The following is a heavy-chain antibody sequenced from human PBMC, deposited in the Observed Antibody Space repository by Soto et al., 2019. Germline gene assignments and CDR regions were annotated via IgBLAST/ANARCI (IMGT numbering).Heavy chain of an antibody. CDR2: ISGYNGNT. D-gene: IGHD3-10*01. CDR1: GYTFTSYG. J-gene: IGHJ6*02. V-gene: IGHV1-18*04. CDR3: ARAGKYYYGSGSPYYYGMDV. Sequence: QVQLVQSGAEVKKPGASVKVSCKASGYTFTSYGVSWVRQAPGQGLEWMGWISGYNGNTNYEQKLQGRVTMTTDTSTSTDYMELRSLRSDDTAVYYCARAGKYYYGSGSPYYYGMDVWGQGITVTVSS.